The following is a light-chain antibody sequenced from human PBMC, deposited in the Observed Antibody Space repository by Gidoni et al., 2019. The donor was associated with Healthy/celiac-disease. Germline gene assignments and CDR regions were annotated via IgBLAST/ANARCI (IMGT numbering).Light chain of an antibody. J-gene: IGLJ1*01. V-gene: IGLV2-23*01. CDR3: CSYAGSGAFYV. CDR1: SSAVGSYNL. CDR2: DGS. Sequence: QSARTQPACGSGCPGQSITISCTVTSSAVGSYNLVSWYQQPPGKAPKLMIYDGSKRPSGVSNRFSGSKSGNTASLTISGLQAEDEADYYCCSYAGSGAFYVFGTGTKVTVL.